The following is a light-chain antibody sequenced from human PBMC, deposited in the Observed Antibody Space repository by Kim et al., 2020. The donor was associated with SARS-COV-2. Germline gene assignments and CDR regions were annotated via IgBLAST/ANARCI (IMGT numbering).Light chain of an antibody. CDR1: SSNVGGYNY. CDR3: SSYASSSTLV. J-gene: IGLJ3*02. Sequence: GQSITISCTGTSSNVGGYNYVSWYQQHPGKAPNLMIYDVSNRPSGVSTRFAGSNSGNTASLTISGLQAEDEADYYCSSYASSSTLVFGGGTQLTVL. V-gene: IGLV2-14*03. CDR2: DVS.